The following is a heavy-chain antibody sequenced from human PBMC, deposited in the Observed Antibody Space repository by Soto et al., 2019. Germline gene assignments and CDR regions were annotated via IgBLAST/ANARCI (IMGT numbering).Heavy chain of an antibody. CDR2: INAGNGNT. D-gene: IGHD5-12*01. Sequence: QVQLVQSGAEVKKPGASVKVSCKASGYIFTSYAMHWMRQAPGQRLEWMGWINAGNGNTKYSQKFQGRVTITRDTSASTAYMDLSSLRSEDTAVYYCARDNRANSGHVWQDFDIWGQGTMVTVST. J-gene: IGHJ3*02. V-gene: IGHV1-3*01. CDR3: ARDNRANSGHVWQDFDI. CDR1: GYIFTSYA.